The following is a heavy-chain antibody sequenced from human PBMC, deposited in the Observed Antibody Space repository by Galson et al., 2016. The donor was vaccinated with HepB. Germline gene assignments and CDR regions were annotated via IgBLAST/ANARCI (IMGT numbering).Heavy chain of an antibody. CDR2: IRRKDYGGTT. Sequence: SLRLSCAASGFTFGDYAMSWVRQAPGEGLEWVGLIRRKDYGGTTEYAASVKGRFTISRDDYKNIAYLQMNSLRAADTAVYYCARYYDILTGYSNYGMDVWGQGTTVTVSS. D-gene: IGHD3-9*01. CDR3: ARYYDILTGYSNYGMDV. CDR1: GFTFGDYA. J-gene: IGHJ6*02. V-gene: IGHV3-49*04.